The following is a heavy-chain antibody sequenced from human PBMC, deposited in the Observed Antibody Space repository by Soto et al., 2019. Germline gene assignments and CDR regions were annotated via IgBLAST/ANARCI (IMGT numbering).Heavy chain of an antibody. CDR3: TTGRLLWFGEFLDYYGMDV. Sequence: GALRLSCAASGFTFSNAWMSWVRQAPGKGLEWVGRIKSKTDGGTTDYAAPVKGRFTISRDDSKNTLYLQMNSLKTEDTAVYYRTTGRLLWFGEFLDYYGMDVWGQGTTVTVSS. V-gene: IGHV3-15*01. CDR2: IKSKTDGGTT. D-gene: IGHD3-10*01. J-gene: IGHJ6*02. CDR1: GFTFSNAW.